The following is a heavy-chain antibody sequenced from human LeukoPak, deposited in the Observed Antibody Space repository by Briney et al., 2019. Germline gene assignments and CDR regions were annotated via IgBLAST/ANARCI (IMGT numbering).Heavy chain of an antibody. Sequence: SGGSLRLACAASGFTFSDHYIDWVRQAPWKGLDWVCRARNRGNGYTTHYAASVKGRFTFSRDDSENTVYLQMNSLKTEDTAVYFCARIMRVDYGTYYFDYWGQGTLVTVSS. J-gene: IGHJ4*02. D-gene: IGHD4/OR15-4a*01. CDR3: ARIMRVDYGTYYFDY. CDR2: ARNRGNGYTT. CDR1: GFTFSDHY. V-gene: IGHV3-72*01.